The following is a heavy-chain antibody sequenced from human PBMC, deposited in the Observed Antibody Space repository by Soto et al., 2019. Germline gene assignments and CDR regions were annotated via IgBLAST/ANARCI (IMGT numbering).Heavy chain of an antibody. V-gene: IGHV4-59*01. CDR1: GGSMSEYF. CDR2: VYYLGST. CDR3: ARDGYDGSGSPYPAY. J-gene: IGHJ4*02. Sequence: SETLSLTCSVSGGSMSEYFWSWIRQSPERGLEWIGYVYYLGSTDYNPSLKSRVTISVDTSKKQFSLRLSSVTAADAAIYYCARDGYDGSGSPYPAYWGPGIQVTVSS. D-gene: IGHD3-10*01.